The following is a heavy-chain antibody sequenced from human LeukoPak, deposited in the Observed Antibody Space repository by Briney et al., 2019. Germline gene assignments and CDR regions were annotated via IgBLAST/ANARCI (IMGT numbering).Heavy chain of an antibody. CDR3: ATSGYSYALNY. J-gene: IGHJ1*01. CDR1: GFSFSTDW. D-gene: IGHD2-2*03. CDR2: IKGDESEK. V-gene: IGHV3-7*01. Sequence: QPWGSLRLSCAASGFSFSTDWMTWVRQAPGKGLEWVANIKGDESEKYYVDSVMGRFTISRDSAKNSLYLQMNSLRAEDTAVYYCATSGYSYALNYWGQGTLVTVSS.